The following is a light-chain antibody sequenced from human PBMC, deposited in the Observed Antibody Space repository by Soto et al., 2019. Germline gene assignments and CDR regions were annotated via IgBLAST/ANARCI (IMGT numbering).Light chain of an antibody. J-gene: IGLJ3*02. CDR2: EVS. CDR1: NNDVGAYDL. CDR3: SSYSHNIPWM. Sequence: QSALTQPASVSGSPGQSIAISCTGTNNDVGAYDLVSWYQQHPGKVPKVLIYEVSNRPSGVSNRFSGSKSGNTASLSISGLQPEDEADYYCSSYSHNIPWMFGGGTKVTVL. V-gene: IGLV2-14*03.